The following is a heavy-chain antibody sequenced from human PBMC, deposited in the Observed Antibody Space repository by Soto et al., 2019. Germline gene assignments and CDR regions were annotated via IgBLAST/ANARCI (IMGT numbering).Heavy chain of an antibody. CDR2: IIPIFGTA. J-gene: IGHJ5*02. D-gene: IGHD5-18*01. Sequence: QVQLVQSGAEVKKPGSSVKVSCKAYGGTFRNYAISWVRQAPGQGLEWMGVIIPIFGTANYAQKFQGRVTMTAADSPSTAYMELSSLRSEDTAVSSCAINAREGYSYGHWFDPWGQGTLVTVSS. CDR1: GGTFRNYA. V-gene: IGHV1-69*12. CDR3: AINAREGYSYGHWFDP.